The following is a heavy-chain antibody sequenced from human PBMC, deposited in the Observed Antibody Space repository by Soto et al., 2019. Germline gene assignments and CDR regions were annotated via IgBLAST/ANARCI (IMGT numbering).Heavy chain of an antibody. CDR3: ARDHRYNWNDEGWFDP. Sequence: QVQLVQSGAEVKKPGASVKVSCNASGYMFSTYDINWVRQAPGQGREWMGWLNPNSGNTGYAQKFQGRVTMTRNTSITTAYMELSSRGSDDTAVYYCARDHRYNWNDEGWFDPWGQGTLVTVSS. V-gene: IGHV1-8*01. CDR1: GYMFSTYD. CDR2: LNPNSGNT. J-gene: IGHJ5*02. D-gene: IGHD1-20*01.